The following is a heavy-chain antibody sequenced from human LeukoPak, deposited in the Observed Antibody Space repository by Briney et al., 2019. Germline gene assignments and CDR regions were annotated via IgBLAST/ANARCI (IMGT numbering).Heavy chain of an antibody. CDR3: ARGGGDSYLLWFGELSKMDI. D-gene: IGHD3-10*01. CDR1: GGTFSSYA. CDR2: IIPIFGTA. V-gene: IGHV1-69*13. J-gene: IGHJ3*02. Sequence: ASVKVSCKASGGTFSSYAISWVRQAPGQGLEWMGGIIPIFGTANYAQKFQGRVTITADESTSTAYMELSSLRSEDTAVYYCARGGGDSYLLWFGELSKMDIWGQGTMVTVSS.